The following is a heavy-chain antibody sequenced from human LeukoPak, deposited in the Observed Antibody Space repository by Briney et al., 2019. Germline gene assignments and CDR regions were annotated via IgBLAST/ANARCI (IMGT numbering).Heavy chain of an antibody. Sequence: GGSLRLSCAASGFTFSSYSMNWVRQAPGKGLEWVSSISSSSSYIYYADSVKGRFTISRVNAKNSLYLQMNSLRAEDTAVYYCARDPRYYYDSSGYFRWGQGTLVTVSS. D-gene: IGHD3-22*01. CDR2: ISSSSSYI. V-gene: IGHV3-21*01. CDR1: GFTFSSYS. J-gene: IGHJ4*02. CDR3: ARDPRYYYDSSGYFR.